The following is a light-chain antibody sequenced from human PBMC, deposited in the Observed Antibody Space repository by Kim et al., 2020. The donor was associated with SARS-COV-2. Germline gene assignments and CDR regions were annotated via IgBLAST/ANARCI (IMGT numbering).Light chain of an antibody. V-gene: IGLV3-21*04. Sequence: SYELTQPPSVSVAPGKTATISCGGHDIESKSVSWYQQRPGQAPAVVMYYDRDRPSGIPDRFSGSNSGDTATLTISGVEAGDEADYYCVVWDDSRDHYVFGTGTKVTVL. CDR1: DIESKS. CDR2: YDR. J-gene: IGLJ1*01. CDR3: VVWDDSRDHYV.